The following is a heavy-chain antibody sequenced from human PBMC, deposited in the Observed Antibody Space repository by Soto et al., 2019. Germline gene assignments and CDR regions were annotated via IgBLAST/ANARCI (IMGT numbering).Heavy chain of an antibody. CDR1: GYTLTELS. D-gene: IGHD1-26*01. CDR3: ATDPGGSYYYYYGMDV. J-gene: IGHJ6*02. CDR2: FDPEDGET. Sequence: ASVKVSCKVSGYTLTELSMHWVRQAPGKGLEWMGGFDPEDGETIYAQKFQGRVTMTEDTSTDTAYMELSSLRSEDTAVYYRATDPGGSYYYYYGMDVWGQGTTVTVS. V-gene: IGHV1-24*01.